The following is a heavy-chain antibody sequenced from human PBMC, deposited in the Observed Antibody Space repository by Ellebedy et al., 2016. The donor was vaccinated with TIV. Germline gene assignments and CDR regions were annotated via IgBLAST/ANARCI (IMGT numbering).Heavy chain of an antibody. CDR1: GGTFNSYD. Sequence: ASVKVSCKASGGTFNSYDINWVRQASGQGLEWMGWMNPNSGITIYAQKFQGRVTMTEDTSTDTAYMELSSLRSEDTAVYYCATGEAVAGNFDYWGQGTLVTVSS. D-gene: IGHD6-19*01. CDR2: MNPNSGIT. V-gene: IGHV1-8*02. J-gene: IGHJ4*02. CDR3: ATGEAVAGNFDY.